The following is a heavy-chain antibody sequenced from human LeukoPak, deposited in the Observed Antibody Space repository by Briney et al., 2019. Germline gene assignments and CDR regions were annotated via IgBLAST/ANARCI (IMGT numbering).Heavy chain of an antibody. V-gene: IGHV3-21*01. J-gene: IGHJ4*02. D-gene: IGHD4-17*01. CDR3: AREVTTTHAYFDY. Sequence: GGSLRLSCAASGLSFSTYSMNWVRQAPGKGLEWVSSISSSSIYRYYADSVKGRFTISRDNAKNSLYLQMNSLRAEDTAAYYCAREVTTTHAYFDYWGQGTLVTVSS. CDR1: GLSFSTYS. CDR2: ISSSSIYR.